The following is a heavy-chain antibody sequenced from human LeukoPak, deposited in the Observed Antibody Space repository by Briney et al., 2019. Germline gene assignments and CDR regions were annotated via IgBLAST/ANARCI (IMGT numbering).Heavy chain of an antibody. V-gene: IGHV3-74*01. D-gene: IGHD1-26*01. J-gene: IGHJ4*02. Sequence: PGGSLRLSCVASGFTFSNYWMHWVRQAPGKGLEWVSRLNGEASSADYADSVKGRFTISRDNAKNTLYLQMKSLRAEDTAVYYCARVGATTFYWGQGTLVTVSS. CDR2: LNGEASSA. CDR1: GFTFSNYW. CDR3: ARVGATTFY.